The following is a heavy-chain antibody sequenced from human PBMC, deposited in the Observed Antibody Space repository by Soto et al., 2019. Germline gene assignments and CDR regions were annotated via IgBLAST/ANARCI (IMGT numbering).Heavy chain of an antibody. J-gene: IGHJ4*02. CDR1: GGSFSGYY. CDR2: INHSGST. V-gene: IGHV4-34*01. Sequence: QVQLQQWGAGLLKPSETLSLTCAVYGGSFSGYYWSWIRQPPGKGLEWIGEINHSGSTNYNPSLKSRVTISVDTSKNQFSLKLSSVTAADTAVYYCARGPSSSWFHHFDYWGQGTLVTVSS. D-gene: IGHD6-13*01. CDR3: ARGPSSSWFHHFDY.